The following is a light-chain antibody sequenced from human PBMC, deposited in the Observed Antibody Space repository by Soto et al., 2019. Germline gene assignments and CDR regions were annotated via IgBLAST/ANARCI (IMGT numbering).Light chain of an antibody. Sequence: DIPLTQSPSSLSASVGDRVTITCRASQGINSYLAWYQQKPGKAPKLLIYTASTLQSGVPSRFSGSGSGTEFTLTISSLQSEDFAVYYCEQYNNWPITFGQGTRLEIK. CDR2: TAS. J-gene: IGKJ5*01. CDR3: EQYNNWPIT. V-gene: IGKV1-9*01. CDR1: QGINSY.